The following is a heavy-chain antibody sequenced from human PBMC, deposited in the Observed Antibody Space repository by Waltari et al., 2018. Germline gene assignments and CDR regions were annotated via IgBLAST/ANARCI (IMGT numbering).Heavy chain of an antibody. Sequence: VQLLESGGGLVQSGGSLRLACAAAGLTFRRCAMNWVRQAPGKGVGWVSVISGSGGSTDYADSVKGRFTISRDYSKNTLYLQMNNLRVEDTAVYYCASSLYGDYTQIWGRVFDYWGQGTLVTVSS. D-gene: IGHD4-17*01. CDR1: GLTFRRCA. V-gene: IGHV3-23*01. J-gene: IGHJ4*02. CDR3: ASSLYGDYTQIWGRVFDY. CDR2: ISGSGGST.